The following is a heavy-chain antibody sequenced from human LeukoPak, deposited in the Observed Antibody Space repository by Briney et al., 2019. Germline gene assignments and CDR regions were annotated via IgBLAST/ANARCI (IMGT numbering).Heavy chain of an antibody. CDR3: EKDLTY. V-gene: IGHV1-2*02. CDR2: INPNTGVT. J-gene: IGHJ4*02. CDR1: GYTFTHYY. Sequence: GASVKVSCKASGYTFTHYYMHWVRQAPGQGLEWMAWINPNTGVTNCAQNFQGRVTMTRDTSISTAYMELSGLRSDDTAIYYCEKDLTYWGQGTLVTVSS.